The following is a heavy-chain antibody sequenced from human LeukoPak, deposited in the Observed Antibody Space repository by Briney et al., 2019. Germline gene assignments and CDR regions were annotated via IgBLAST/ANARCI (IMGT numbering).Heavy chain of an antibody. CDR2: IYYSGST. CDR3: ARGRLVGVVVPAGFDP. V-gene: IGHV4-59*01. J-gene: IGHJ5*02. CDR1: CGSLSSFY. Sequence: LGTPSPTRTVSCGSLSSFYWGWVRQPPGEGLGWVGGIYYSGSTNYNPSLKSRVTISVDTSKNQFSLKLSSVTAADTAVYYCARGRLVGVVVPAGFDPWGQGTLVTVSS. D-gene: IGHD2-2*01.